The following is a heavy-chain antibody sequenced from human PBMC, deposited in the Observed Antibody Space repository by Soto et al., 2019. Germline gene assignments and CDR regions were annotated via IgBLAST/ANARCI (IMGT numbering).Heavy chain of an antibody. Sequence: QLQLQESGPGLVKPSETLSLTCSVSGGSISSSNYYWAWIRQPPGKGLEWIWSISYSGNTSDYPSLKSRVTTAVDTSTGHSPLTLSSVPAADTAVYYCARYYDSSGYSCFHTDYYLDYWGQGTQLAVSS. CDR2: ISYSGNT. CDR1: GGSISSSNYY. CDR3: ARYYDSSGYSCFHTDYYLDY. D-gene: IGHD3-22*01. V-gene: IGHV4-39*02. J-gene: IGHJ4*02.